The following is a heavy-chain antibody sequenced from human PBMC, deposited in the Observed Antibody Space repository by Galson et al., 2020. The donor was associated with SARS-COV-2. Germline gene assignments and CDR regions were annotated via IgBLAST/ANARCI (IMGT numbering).Heavy chain of an antibody. CDR1: GFSFRASA. CDR2: ISPDGSNK. Sequence: GGSLRLSCAASGFSFRASAMHWVRQAPDKGLEWVTLISPDGSNKYYADSVRGRFSISRDNSKNTLYLQMNSLRVEDAALYYCARAYTYTDCWRSPRPYHYYYGMDVWGQGTTVTVS. V-gene: IGHV3-30*04. D-gene: IGHD3-3*01. J-gene: IGHJ6*02. CDR3: ARAYTYTDCWRSPRPYHYYYGMDV.